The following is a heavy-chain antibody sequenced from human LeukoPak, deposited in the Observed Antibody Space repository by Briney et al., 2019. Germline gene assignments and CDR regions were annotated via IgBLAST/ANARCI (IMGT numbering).Heavy chain of an antibody. Sequence: GESLKISCKGSGYSFTSYWIGWVCQMPGKGLEWMGIIYPGDSDTRYSPSFQGQVTISADKSISTAYLQWSSLKASDTAMYYCARERKSAAGTAPYYFDYWGQGTLVTVSS. D-gene: IGHD6-13*01. V-gene: IGHV5-51*01. CDR1: GYSFTSYW. CDR2: IYPGDSDT. CDR3: ARERKSAAGTAPYYFDY. J-gene: IGHJ4*02.